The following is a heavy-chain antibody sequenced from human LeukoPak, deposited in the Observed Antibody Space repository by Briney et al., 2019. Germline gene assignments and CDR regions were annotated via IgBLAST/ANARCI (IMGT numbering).Heavy chain of an antibody. J-gene: IGHJ5*02. Sequence: PSETLSLTCTVSGGSISRYYWSWIRQPPGKGLEWIGYIYYFGSTNYNPSLKSRVTISVDTSKNQFSLKLSSVTAADAAVYYCTSLNSGHGGWFDHWGQGTLVTVSS. D-gene: IGHD5-12*01. CDR3: TSLNSGHGGWFDH. CDR2: IYYFGST. V-gene: IGHV4-59*01. CDR1: GGSISRYY.